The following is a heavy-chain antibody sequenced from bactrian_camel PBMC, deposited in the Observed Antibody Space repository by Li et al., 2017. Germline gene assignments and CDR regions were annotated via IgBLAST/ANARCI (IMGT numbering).Heavy chain of an antibody. CDR2: IDSDGIA. CDR1: GYTYNRNC. Sequence: HVQLVESGGGSVQAGGSLRLSCAASGYTYNRNCMAWFRQAPGKEREGVAAIDSDGIASYADSVKGRFTVSRDNANNTVNLMMNSLKPEDTAMYYCTARYEFGLGACSGVGGPGFWGQGTQVTVS. CDR3: TARYEFGLGACSGVGGPGF. J-gene: IGHJ6*01. V-gene: IGHV3S53*01. D-gene: IGHD1*01.